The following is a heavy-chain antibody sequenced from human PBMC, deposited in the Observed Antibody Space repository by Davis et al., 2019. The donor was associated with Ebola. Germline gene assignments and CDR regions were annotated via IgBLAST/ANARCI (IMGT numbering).Heavy chain of an antibody. CDR1: GDSVSVISGG. D-gene: IGHD5-18*01. J-gene: IGHJ6*04. Sequence: HSQTLSLTCAISGDSVSVISGGWNWIRQSPSRGLEWLGRTYYMSKWYNDYAPSVVGRISINADTSKNHFSLQLNSVTPEDTDMYYCARGWLRGGMDVWDEGTTVNVSS. CDR3: ARGWLRGGMDV. CDR2: TYYMSKWYN. V-gene: IGHV6-1*01.